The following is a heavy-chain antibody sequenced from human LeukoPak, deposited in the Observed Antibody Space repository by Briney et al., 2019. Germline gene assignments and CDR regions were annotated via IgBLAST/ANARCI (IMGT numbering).Heavy chain of an antibody. D-gene: IGHD4-17*01. CDR3: ARGFDYGFHY. CDR2: MQNDGSEK. V-gene: IGHV3-30*02. Sequence: GGSLRLSCAASGLSLSRSAMDWVRHAPGKGLEWVAFMQNDGSEKYYADSVKGRVTISRDISKNTLYLQMNSLRIEDTAVYYCARGFDYGFHYWGQGTLVTVSS. CDR1: GLSLSRSA. J-gene: IGHJ4*02.